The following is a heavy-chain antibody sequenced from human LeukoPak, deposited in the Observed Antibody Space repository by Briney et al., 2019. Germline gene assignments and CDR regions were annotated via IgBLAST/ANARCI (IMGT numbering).Heavy chain of an antibody. J-gene: IGHJ4*02. V-gene: IGHV1-69*13. CDR1: GGTFSSYA. CDR3: ARVGTGGWYFDY. D-gene: IGHD6-19*01. Sequence: ASVKVSCKASGGTFSSYAISWVRQAPGQGLEWMGGIIPIFGTANYAQKFLGRVTITADESTSTAYMELSSLRSEDTAVYYCARVGTGGWYFDYWGQGTLVTVSS. CDR2: IIPIFGTA.